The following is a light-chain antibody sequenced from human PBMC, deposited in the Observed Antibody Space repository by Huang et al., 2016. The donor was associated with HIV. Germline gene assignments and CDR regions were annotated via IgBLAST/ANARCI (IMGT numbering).Light chain of an antibody. CDR1: QSVSRSY. CDR3: QQYGSSSWT. V-gene: IGKV3-20*01. J-gene: IGKJ1*01. CDR2: GAS. Sequence: EIVLTQSPGTLSLSPGERATLSYRASQSVSRSYLAWYQQNPGQAPRLLIHGASTRATGIPDRFSGSGSGTDFTLTISRLEPEDFAVYYCQQYGSSSWTFGQGTKVEIK.